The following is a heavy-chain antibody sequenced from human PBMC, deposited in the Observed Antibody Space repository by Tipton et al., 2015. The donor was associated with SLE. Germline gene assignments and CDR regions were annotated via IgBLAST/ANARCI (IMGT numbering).Heavy chain of an antibody. J-gene: IGHJ4*02. CDR2: IREDGNEI. V-gene: IGHV3-7*01. Sequence: GSLRLSCAASGFSFRSYWMSWVRQAPGKGLEWVAHIREDGNEIFYVDSVKGRFTISRDNTRNSLFLQMNGLRAEDTAVYYCTRGGLNFDYWGQGTLVTVSS. D-gene: IGHD3/OR15-3a*01. CDR3: TRGGLNFDY. CDR1: GFSFRSYW.